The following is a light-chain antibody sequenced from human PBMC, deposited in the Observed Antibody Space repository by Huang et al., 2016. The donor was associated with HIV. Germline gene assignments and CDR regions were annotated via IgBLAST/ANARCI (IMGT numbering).Light chain of an antibody. J-gene: IGKJ3*01. CDR3: MQSLQTPFT. CDR2: LGS. Sequence: DIVMTQSPHYLPVTPGEPVSISCMSSQNLLHNYGYNVLQWYVQKPGQSSQLLISLGSDRASVVPDRFSGSGSGTDFTLEISDVEAEDVGIYYCMQSLQTPFTFGPGTKVDV. CDR1: QNLLHNYGYNV. V-gene: IGKV2-28*01.